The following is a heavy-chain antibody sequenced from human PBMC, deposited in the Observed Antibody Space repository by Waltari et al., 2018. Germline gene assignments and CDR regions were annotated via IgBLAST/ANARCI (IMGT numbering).Heavy chain of an antibody. CDR1: GYSISSGYY. Sequence: QVQLQESGPGLVTPSETLSLTCAVSGYSISSGYYWGWIRQPPGRGLEWIGSIYHSGITYYTPSLKSRVTISVDTSKNQFSLKLSSVTAADTAVYYCASSNYYDSSGYSGHNHDYWGQGTLVTVSS. CDR3: ASSNYYDSSGYSGHNHDY. V-gene: IGHV4-38-2*01. CDR2: IYHSGIT. J-gene: IGHJ4*02. D-gene: IGHD3-22*01.